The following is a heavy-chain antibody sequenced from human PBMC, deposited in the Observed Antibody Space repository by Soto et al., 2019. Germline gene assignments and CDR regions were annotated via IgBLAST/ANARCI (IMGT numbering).Heavy chain of an antibody. J-gene: IGHJ2*01. CDR2: ISTSGGNI. CDR1: GFTFTIHS. V-gene: IGHV3-23*01. Sequence: GGSLRLSCAASGFTFTIHSMSWVRQAPGKGLEWVSAISTSGGNIYYADSVKGRFTISRDNSKNTLYLQMNSLRAEDTAVYYCAKGPTTTVRMAYWYFDLWGRGTLVTVSS. D-gene: IGHD4-17*01. CDR3: AKGPTTTVRMAYWYFDL.